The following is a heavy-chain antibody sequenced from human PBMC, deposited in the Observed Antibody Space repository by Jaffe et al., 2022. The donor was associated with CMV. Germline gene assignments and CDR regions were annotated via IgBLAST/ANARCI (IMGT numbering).Heavy chain of an antibody. J-gene: IGHJ4*02. CDR1: GFPFRIYA. Sequence: EIQLLESGGGLVQPGGSLRLSCAASGFPFRIYAMTWVRQAPGKGLEWVSTISATSGTTQYADSVKGRFSISRDNSNNTLYLQMNSLGAEDTAVYYCAKGGRIPVRPPDFWGQGSLVTVSS. V-gene: IGHV3-23*01. CDR3: AKGGRIPVRPPDF. CDR2: ISATSGTT. D-gene: IGHD6-6*01.